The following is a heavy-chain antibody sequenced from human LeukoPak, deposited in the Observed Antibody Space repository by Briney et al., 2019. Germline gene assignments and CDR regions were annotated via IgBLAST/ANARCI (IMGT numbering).Heavy chain of an antibody. Sequence: SETLSLTCAVSGGSISSGGYSWSWIRQPPGKGLEWIGYIYHSGSTYYNPSLKSRVTISVDRSKNQFSLKLSSVTAADTAVYYCAREATYYDFWSVPGDAFDIWGQGTMVTVSS. D-gene: IGHD3-3*01. CDR1: GGSISSGGYS. V-gene: IGHV4-30-2*01. J-gene: IGHJ3*02. CDR3: AREATYYDFWSVPGDAFDI. CDR2: IYHSGST.